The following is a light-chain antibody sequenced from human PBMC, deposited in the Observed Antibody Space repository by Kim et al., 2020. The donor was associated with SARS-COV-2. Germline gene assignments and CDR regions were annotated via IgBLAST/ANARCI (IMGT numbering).Light chain of an antibody. J-gene: IGKJ1*01. CDR2: AAS. Sequence: DIQMTKSPSSLSASVGDRVTITCRASQTITSYLNWYQQKPGKAPRLLIYAASTLQSGVPSRFSGSGSGTDFTLTISSLQPEDFATYYCQQSYRTPRTFGHGTKVDIK. CDR1: QTITSY. V-gene: IGKV1-39*01. CDR3: QQSYRTPRT.